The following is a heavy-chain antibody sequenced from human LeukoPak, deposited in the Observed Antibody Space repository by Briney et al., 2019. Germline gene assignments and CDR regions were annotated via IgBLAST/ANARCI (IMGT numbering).Heavy chain of an antibody. CDR3: ARGPPNWGYDY. D-gene: IGHD7-27*01. Sequence: ASVKVSCKASGYTFTSYDFNWVRQATGQRPEWMGWMSPNSGDTGYAQKFQDRVTMSRNTSISTAYMELSSLRSDDTAVYYCARGPPNWGYDYWGPGTLVTVSS. CDR1: GYTFTSYD. CDR2: MSPNSGDT. J-gene: IGHJ4*02. V-gene: IGHV1-8*01.